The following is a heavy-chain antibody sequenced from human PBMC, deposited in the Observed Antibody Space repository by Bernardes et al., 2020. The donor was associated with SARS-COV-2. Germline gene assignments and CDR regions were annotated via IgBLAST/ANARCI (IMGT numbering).Heavy chain of an antibody. Sequence: ASGQVSCKASGYTFTGYYMHWVRQAPGKGLEWMGWITPTSGGTTYAQKFQGRVTMTRDTSISTAYMELSRLRSDDTAVYYCAIPPTNYDRYGMDVWGQGTTVTGSS. CDR2: ITPTSGGT. CDR1: GYTFTGYY. V-gene: IGHV1-2*02. D-gene: IGHD3-22*01. J-gene: IGHJ6*02. CDR3: AIPPTNYDRYGMDV.